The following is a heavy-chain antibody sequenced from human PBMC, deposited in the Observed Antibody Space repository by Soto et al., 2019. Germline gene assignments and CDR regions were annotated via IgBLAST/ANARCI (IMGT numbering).Heavy chain of an antibody. Sequence: QVQLVQSGAEVKKPGASVKLSCRTSGYTFTHYYIHWVRQAPGQGLEWLAIINPASGSTNYAQDFQGRVPLTMDTSTTTVYMELSGLRAEDTAIFYCARDFAAGDHWGQGTLVTVSS. V-gene: IGHV1-46*01. CDR3: ARDFAAGDH. J-gene: IGHJ4*02. D-gene: IGHD6-13*01. CDR1: GYTFTHYY. CDR2: INPASGST.